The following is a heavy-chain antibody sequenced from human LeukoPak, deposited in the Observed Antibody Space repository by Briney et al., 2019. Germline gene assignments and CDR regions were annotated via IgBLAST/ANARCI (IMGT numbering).Heavy chain of an antibody. J-gene: IGHJ4*02. CDR1: GYSISSGYY. V-gene: IGHV4-38-2*02. Sequence: PSETLSLTCTVSGYSISSGYYWGWIRQPPGKGLEWIGSIYHSGSTYYNPSLKSRVTISVDTSKNHFSLKLSSVTAADTAVYYCARAISTVAGGGTFDYWGQGTLVTVSS. CDR2: IYHSGST. D-gene: IGHD6-19*01. CDR3: ARAISTVAGGGTFDY.